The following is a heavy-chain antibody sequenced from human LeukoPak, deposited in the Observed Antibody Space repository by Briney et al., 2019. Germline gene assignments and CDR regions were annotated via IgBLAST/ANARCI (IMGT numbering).Heavy chain of an antibody. Sequence: GGSLRLSCAASGFTFSDYWMAWVRQAPGKGLEWVANIKQDGSHSYYVDSVRGRFTISRDNAKSSLFLQMNSPRVEDTAVYYCANLWEMGYWGQGTLVTVSS. V-gene: IGHV3-7*01. CDR3: ANLWEMGY. J-gene: IGHJ4*02. CDR2: IKQDGSHS. CDR1: GFTFSDYW. D-gene: IGHD5-24*01.